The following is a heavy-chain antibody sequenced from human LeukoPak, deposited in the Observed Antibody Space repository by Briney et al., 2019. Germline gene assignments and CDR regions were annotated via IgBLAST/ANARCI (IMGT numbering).Heavy chain of an antibody. V-gene: IGHV3-43*02. D-gene: IGHD6-13*01. CDR3: AKGNGCSSSWYGWYFDL. CDR1: GFTFDDYA. CDR2: ISGDGGST. J-gene: IGHJ2*01. Sequence: PGGSLRLSCAASGFTFDDYAMHWVRQAPGKGLEWVSLISGDGGSTYYADSVKGRFTISRDNSKNSLYLQMNSLRTEDTALYYCAKGNGCSSSWYGWYFDLWGRGTLVTVSS.